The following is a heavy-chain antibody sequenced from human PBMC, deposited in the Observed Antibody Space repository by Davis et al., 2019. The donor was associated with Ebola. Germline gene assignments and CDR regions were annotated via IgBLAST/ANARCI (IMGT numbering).Heavy chain of an antibody. CDR3: AKDFRRYSSGWLLFDY. CDR2: ISGSGGST. CDR1: GFTFSSYA. V-gene: IGHV3-23*01. Sequence: GESLKISCAASGFTFSSYAMSWVRQAPGKGLEWVSAISGSGGSTYYADSVKGRFTISRDNSKNTLYLQVNSLRAEDTAVYYCAKDFRRYSSGWLLFDYWGQGTLVTVSS. D-gene: IGHD6-19*01. J-gene: IGHJ4*02.